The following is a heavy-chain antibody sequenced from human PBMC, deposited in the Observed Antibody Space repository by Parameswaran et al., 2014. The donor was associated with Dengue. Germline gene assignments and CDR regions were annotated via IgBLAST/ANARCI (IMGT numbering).Heavy chain of an antibody. V-gene: IGHV4-34*01. Sequence: WIRQPPGKGLEWIGEINHSGSTNYNPSLKSRVTISVDTSKNQFSLKLSSVTAADTAVYYCARGRRATTYYYYYYGMDVWGQGTMVTVSS. D-gene: IGHD5-24*01. CDR3: ARGRRATTYYYYYYGMDV. J-gene: IGHJ6*02. CDR2: INHSGST.